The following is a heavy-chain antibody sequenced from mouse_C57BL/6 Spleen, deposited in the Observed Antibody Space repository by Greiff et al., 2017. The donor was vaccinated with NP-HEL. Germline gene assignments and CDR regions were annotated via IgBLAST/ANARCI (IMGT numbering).Heavy chain of an antibody. D-gene: IGHD1-1*01. CDR1: GYTFTSYW. J-gene: IGHJ4*01. CDR2: IDPSDSYT. Sequence: QVHVKQPGAELVKPGASVKLSCKASGYTFTSYWMQWVKQRPGQGLEWIGEIDPSDSYTNYNQKFKGKATLTVDTSSSTAYMQLSSLTSEDSAVYYCARAYYGSSMDYWGQGTSVTVSS. V-gene: IGHV1-50*01. CDR3: ARAYYGSSMDY.